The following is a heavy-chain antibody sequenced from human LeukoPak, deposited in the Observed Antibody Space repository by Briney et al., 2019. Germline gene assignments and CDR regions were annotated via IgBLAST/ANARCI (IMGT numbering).Heavy chain of an antibody. Sequence: ASVKVSCKASGYTFTGYYMHWVRQAPGQGLEWMGWINPKSGETKYAQKFQGWVTMTRDTSISTAYMEVSRLRFDDTAVYYCARAGLGSSAWSYYYAMDVWGQGTTVTVSS. CDR3: ARAGLGSSAWSYYYAMDV. CDR1: GYTFTGYY. D-gene: IGHD6-19*01. CDR2: INPKSGET. V-gene: IGHV1-2*04. J-gene: IGHJ6*02.